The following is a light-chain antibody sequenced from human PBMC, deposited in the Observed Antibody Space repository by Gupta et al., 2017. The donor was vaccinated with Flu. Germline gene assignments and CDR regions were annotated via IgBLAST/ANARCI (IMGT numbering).Light chain of an antibody. CDR1: SSDVGGYNY. J-gene: IGLJ1*01. CDR2: EVS. Sequence: QSALTQPPSASGSPGQSVTISCTGTSSDVGGYNYVSWFQQHPGKAPKVVIYEVSRRPSGVPDRFSGSKSGNTASLTGSGLQGEDEADYYCSSFAGSNIPYVFGTGTKVTVL. CDR3: SSFAGSNIPYV. V-gene: IGLV2-8*01.